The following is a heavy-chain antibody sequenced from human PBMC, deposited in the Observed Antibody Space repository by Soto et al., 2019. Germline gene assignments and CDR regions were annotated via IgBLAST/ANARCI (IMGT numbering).Heavy chain of an antibody. D-gene: IGHD4-17*01. J-gene: IGHJ6*02. Sequence: QVQLVESGGGVVQPGRSLRLSCAASGFTFSSYGMHWVRQAPGKGLEWVAVISYDGSNKYYADSVKGRFTISRDNSKNTLYLQMNSLRAEDTAVYYCAKGRGPTVTIRYYYYYGMDVWGQGTTVTVSS. CDR3: AKGRGPTVTIRYYYYYGMDV. V-gene: IGHV3-30*18. CDR2: ISYDGSNK. CDR1: GFTFSSYG.